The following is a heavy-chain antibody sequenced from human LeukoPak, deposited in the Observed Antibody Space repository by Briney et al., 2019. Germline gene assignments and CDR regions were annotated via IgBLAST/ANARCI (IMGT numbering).Heavy chain of an antibody. J-gene: IGHJ4*02. CDR2: INPNRGGI. Sequence: GASVKVSCKASGYTFTGYYMHWVRQAPGQGLEWMGWINPNRGGINYAQKFQGRVTMTRGTSISTAYMELSRLRSDDTAVYYCARNVGVVVVPAGIDWGQGTLVTVSS. CDR1: GYTFTGYY. D-gene: IGHD2-2*01. CDR3: ARNVGVVVVPAGID. V-gene: IGHV1-2*02.